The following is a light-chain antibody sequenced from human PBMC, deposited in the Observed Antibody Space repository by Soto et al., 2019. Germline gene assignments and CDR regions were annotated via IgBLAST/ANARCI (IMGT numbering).Light chain of an antibody. CDR1: QNINRW. CDR2: KAS. CDR3: LHYNVYPLA. J-gene: IGKJ4*01. V-gene: IGKV1-5*03. Sequence: DIQMTQSPSTLSASVGDTVTITCRASQNINRWLAWYQQRPGKAPNLLIHKASSLEGGVPSRFSGSASGTEFTLTISSLQPDDFAAYVCLHYNVYPLAFGVGTKVEI.